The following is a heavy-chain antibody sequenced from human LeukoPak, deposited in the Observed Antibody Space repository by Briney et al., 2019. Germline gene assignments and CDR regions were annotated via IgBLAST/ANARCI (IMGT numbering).Heavy chain of an antibody. CDR2: IGIAGDT. J-gene: IGHJ3*02. CDR3: IRGGIQVSGIDAFDI. V-gene: IGHV3-13*01. Sequence: GGSLGLSCAASGFTFDDYSMHWVRQAPGKGLEWVAAIGIAGDTYNPDSVKGRFTISRENAKNSMYLQMNSLKDGDTAVYYCIRGGIQVSGIDAFDIWGQGTMVTVSS. D-gene: IGHD5/OR15-5a*01. CDR1: GFTFDDYS.